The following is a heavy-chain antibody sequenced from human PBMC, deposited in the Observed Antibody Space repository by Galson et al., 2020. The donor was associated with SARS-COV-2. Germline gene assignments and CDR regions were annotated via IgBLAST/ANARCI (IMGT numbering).Heavy chain of an antibody. V-gene: IGHV4-39*07. Sequence: ASETLSLTCTVSGGSISTNYCCWGWKRQPPGKGLEWISSINYGGNTYYNPSLQSRLTISTDTTKNQFSLNLSSVTAADTAVYYCSRDEGDGSSWSIVVPFDPWGQGTLVTVSP. CDR2: INYGGNT. CDR1: GGSISTNYCC. CDR3: SRDEGDGSSWSIVVPFDP. D-gene: IGHD6-13*01. J-gene: IGHJ5*02.